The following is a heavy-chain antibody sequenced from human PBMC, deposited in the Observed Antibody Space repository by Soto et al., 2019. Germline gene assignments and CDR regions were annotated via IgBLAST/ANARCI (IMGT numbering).Heavy chain of an antibody. V-gene: IGHV1-8*01. CDR1: GYTFTSYD. CDR2: MNPSSGST. J-gene: IGHJ4*02. Sequence: GASLKVSCKASGYTFTSYDINWVRQATGQGLEWMGWMNPSSGSTSYAQNFQGRVTMTRNTSTSTAFMELSSLRSEDTAVYYCARENAHNDYWGQGTLVTVSS. CDR3: ARENAHNDY. D-gene: IGHD2-2*01.